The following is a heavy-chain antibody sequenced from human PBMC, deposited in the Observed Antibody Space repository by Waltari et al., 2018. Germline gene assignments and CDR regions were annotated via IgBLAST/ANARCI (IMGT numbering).Heavy chain of an antibody. CDR2: IYTSGST. V-gene: IGHV4-4*07. D-gene: IGHD1-26*01. CDR1: GGSIRSYY. Sequence: QVQLQESGPGLVKPSATLSLTCTVSGGSIRSYYWSWLRQPAGKGLEGIVRIYTSGSTNYNPSPKSRVTMSVDTSKNQFSLKLSSVTAADTAVYYCARDRVSGNSDYWGQGTLVTVSS. J-gene: IGHJ4*02. CDR3: ARDRVSGNSDY.